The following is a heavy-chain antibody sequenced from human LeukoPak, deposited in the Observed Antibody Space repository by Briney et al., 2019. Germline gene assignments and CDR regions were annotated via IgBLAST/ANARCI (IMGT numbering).Heavy chain of an antibody. J-gene: IGHJ6*03. V-gene: IGHV3-33*06. CDR2: IWYDGSNK. D-gene: IGHD4/OR15-4a*01. CDR3: AKDGANYSDYYYMDV. CDR1: GFTFSSYG. Sequence: GRSLRLSCAASGFTFSSYGMHWVRQAPGKGLEWVAVIWYDGSNKYYADSVKGRFTISRDNSKNTLYLQMNSLRAEDTAVYYCAKDGANYSDYYYMDVWGKGTTVTVSS.